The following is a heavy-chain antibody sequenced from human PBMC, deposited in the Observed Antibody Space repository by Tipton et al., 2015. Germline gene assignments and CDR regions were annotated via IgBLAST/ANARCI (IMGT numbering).Heavy chain of an antibody. CDR2: IHPSDSET. V-gene: IGHV5-51*01. Sequence: QLVQSGGEVKKPGESLKISCKVSGYTFSNHWIGWVRQMPGKGLEWVGIIHPSDSETKYSPSFEGLVTISADKSTSTAYLQWSSLKASDTAMYYCARLSTYGYNDYFDSWGQGTLVTVSS. CDR1: GYTFSNHW. CDR3: ARLSTYGYNDYFDS. J-gene: IGHJ4*02. D-gene: IGHD5-24*01.